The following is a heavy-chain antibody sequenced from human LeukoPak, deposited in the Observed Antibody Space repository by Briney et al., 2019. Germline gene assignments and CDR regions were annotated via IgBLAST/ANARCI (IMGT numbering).Heavy chain of an antibody. CDR1: GFTFSSYG. J-gene: IGHJ4*02. CDR3: AKHRQKVATKGPFDY. CDR2: ISYDGSNK. D-gene: IGHD5-12*01. V-gene: IGHV3-30*18. Sequence: GRSLSLSCAASGFTFSSYGMHWVRQAPRKRLEWVAVISYDGSNKYYADSVKGRFTISRDNSKNTLYLQMNSLRAEDTAVYYCAKHRQKVATKGPFDYWGQGTLVTVSS.